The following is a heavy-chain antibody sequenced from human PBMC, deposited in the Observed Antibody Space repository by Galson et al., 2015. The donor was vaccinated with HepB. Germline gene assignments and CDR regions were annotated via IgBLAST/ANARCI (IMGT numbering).Heavy chain of an antibody. CDR2: ISSSGSTI. D-gene: IGHD3-3*01. J-gene: IGHJ6*02. CDR1: GFTFSTYS. V-gene: IGHV3-48*01. Sequence: SLRLSCAASGFTFSTYSMNWVRQAPGKGLEWVSYISSSGSTIYYADSVNGRFTISRDNAKNSLCLQMNSLRAEDPAVRYCARDLRVTVFGVVNAPGYYYYGMDVWGQGTTVTVSS. CDR3: ARDLRVTVFGVVNAPGYYYYGMDV.